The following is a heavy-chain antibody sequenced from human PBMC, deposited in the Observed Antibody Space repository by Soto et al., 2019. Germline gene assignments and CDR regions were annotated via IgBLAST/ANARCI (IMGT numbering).Heavy chain of an antibody. V-gene: IGHV3-20*04. J-gene: IGHJ4*02. CDR1: GFHFDDYG. CDR3: ARGPYSSSSCFDY. Sequence: GGSLSLSCAASGFHFDDYGMSWVRQAPGKGLEWVSGINWNGGSTGYADSVKGRFTISRDNAKNSLYLQMNSLRAEDTALYYCARGPYSSSSCFDYWGQGTLVTVSS. CDR2: INWNGGST. D-gene: IGHD6-13*01.